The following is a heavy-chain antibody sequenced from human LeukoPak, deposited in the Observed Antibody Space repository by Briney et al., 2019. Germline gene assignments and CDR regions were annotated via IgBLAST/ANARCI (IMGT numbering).Heavy chain of an antibody. CDR2: ISSSSSYI. Sequence: GGSLRLSCAASGFTFSSYSMNWVRQAPGKGLEWVSSISSSSSYIYYADSVKGRFTISRDSSKNTLYLQMNSLRVEDTAVHYCARDSSMLRGPLVIYYFDFWGQGTLVTVSS. CDR3: ARDSSMLRGPLVIYYFDF. J-gene: IGHJ4*02. D-gene: IGHD3-10*01. CDR1: GFTFSSYS. V-gene: IGHV3-21*04.